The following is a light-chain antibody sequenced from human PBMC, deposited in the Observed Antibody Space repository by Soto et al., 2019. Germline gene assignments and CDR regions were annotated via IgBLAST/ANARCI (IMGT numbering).Light chain of an antibody. CDR3: QQYENFPIT. Sequence: DIPMTQSPSSLSASVGDRVTITCQASHGIRKYLNWYQQKPGKAPRLLIYDASNMEKGVPSRFTGSGSGTDFILTISSLQPEDIATYYCQQYENFPITFGQGTRLETK. CDR2: DAS. J-gene: IGKJ5*01. V-gene: IGKV1-33*01. CDR1: HGIRKY.